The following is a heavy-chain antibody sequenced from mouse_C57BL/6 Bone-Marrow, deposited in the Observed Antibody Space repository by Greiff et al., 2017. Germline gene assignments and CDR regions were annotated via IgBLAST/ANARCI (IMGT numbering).Heavy chain of an antibody. J-gene: IGHJ4*01. CDR1: GFTFSDYG. V-gene: IGHV5-17*01. Sequence: DVKVEESGGGLVKPGGSLKLSCAASGFTFSDYGMHWVRQAPEKGLEWVAYISSGSSTIYYADTVKGRFTISRDNAKNTLFLQMTSLRSEDTAMYYCARELTQYYYAMDYWGQGTSVTVSS. CDR3: ARELTQYYYAMDY. D-gene: IGHD1-1*01. CDR2: ISSGSSTI.